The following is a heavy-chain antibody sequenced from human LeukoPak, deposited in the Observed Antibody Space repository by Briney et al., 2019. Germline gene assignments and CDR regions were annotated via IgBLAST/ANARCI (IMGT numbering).Heavy chain of an antibody. J-gene: IGHJ4*02. Sequence: GGSLRLSCAASGFTFSSYAMHWVRQAPGKGLEWVAVISYDGSNKYYADSVKGRFTISRDNSKNTLYLQMNSLRAEDTAVYYCARVGCSSTSCYWGVGYFDYWGQGTLVTVSS. CDR1: GFTFSSYA. D-gene: IGHD2-2*01. V-gene: IGHV3-30*04. CDR3: ARVGCSSTSCYWGVGYFDY. CDR2: ISYDGSNK.